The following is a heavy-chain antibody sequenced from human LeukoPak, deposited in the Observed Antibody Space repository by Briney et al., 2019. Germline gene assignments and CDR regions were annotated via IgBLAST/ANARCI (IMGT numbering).Heavy chain of an antibody. CDR3: ARVLRYYYFMDV. Sequence: ASVKVSCKASGGTFSSYAISWVRQAPGQGLEWMGRINSKSGGTDYAQNFQGRVTMTTDTSISTAYMELSGVRSDDTAVYYCARVLRYYYFMDVWGKGTTVTVSS. J-gene: IGHJ6*03. CDR2: INSKSGGT. CDR1: GGTFSSYA. V-gene: IGHV1-2*06.